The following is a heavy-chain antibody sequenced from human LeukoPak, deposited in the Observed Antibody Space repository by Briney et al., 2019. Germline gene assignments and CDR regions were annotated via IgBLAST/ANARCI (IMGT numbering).Heavy chain of an antibody. D-gene: IGHD3-22*01. J-gene: IGHJ3*01. CDR2: IKPKTEGGTT. V-gene: IGHV3-15*01. Sequence: PGGSLRLSCAASGFTFSDAWMIWIRQTPEKGLEWVGRIKPKTEGGTTDYAAPVKGRFTISRDDSNSTLFLQMNGLKTEDTAVYYCATQGLLDAFDVWGQGTMVIVSS. CDR3: ATQGLLDAFDV. CDR1: GFTFSDAW.